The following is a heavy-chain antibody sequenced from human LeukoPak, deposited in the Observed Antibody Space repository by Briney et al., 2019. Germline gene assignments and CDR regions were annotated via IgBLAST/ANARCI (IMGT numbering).Heavy chain of an antibody. Sequence: GASVKVSCKASGYPFTSYDINWVRQATGQGLEWMGWMHPNSGNTGYAQKFQGRVTMTRNTSISTAYMELSSLRSEDTAVCYCARGMVWRITMVRGVVYYGMDVWGQGTTVTVSS. J-gene: IGHJ6*02. CDR1: GYPFTSYD. CDR2: MHPNSGNT. CDR3: ARGMVWRITMVRGVVYYGMDV. D-gene: IGHD3-10*01. V-gene: IGHV1-8*01.